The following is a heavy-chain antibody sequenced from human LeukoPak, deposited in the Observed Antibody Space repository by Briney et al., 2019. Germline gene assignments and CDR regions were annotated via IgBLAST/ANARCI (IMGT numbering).Heavy chain of an antibody. D-gene: IGHD1-26*01. CDR1: GFTFSSYE. J-gene: IGHJ6*03. V-gene: IGHV3-48*03. CDR3: AKDDGGSYYIYYYYTDV. Sequence: GGSLRLSCAASGFTFSSYEMNWVRQAPGKGLEWVSYISSSGSTIYYADSVKGRFTISRDNSKNTLYLQMNSLRAEDTAVYYCAKDDGGSYYIYYYYTDVWGKGTTVTISS. CDR2: ISSSGSTI.